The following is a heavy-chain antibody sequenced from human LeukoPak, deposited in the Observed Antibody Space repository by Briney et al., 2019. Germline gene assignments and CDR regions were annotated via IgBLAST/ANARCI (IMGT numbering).Heavy chain of an antibody. J-gene: IGHJ3*01. Sequence: SETLSLTCTVSGGSISSYYWSWIRQPPGKGLEWIGYIYYSGSTNYNPSLKSRVTISVDTSKNQFSLKLSSVTAADTAVYYCARISSSNWYNERGAFDVWGQGTMVTVSS. V-gene: IGHV4-59*01. CDR1: GGSISSYY. CDR2: IYYSGST. D-gene: IGHD6-13*01. CDR3: ARISSSNWYNERGAFDV.